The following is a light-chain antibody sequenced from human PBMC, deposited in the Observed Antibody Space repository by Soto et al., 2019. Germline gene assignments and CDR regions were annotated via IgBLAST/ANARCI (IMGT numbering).Light chain of an antibody. CDR3: QQYTGPPTT. CDR2: DAS. CDR1: QSVSSY. J-gene: IGKJ5*01. V-gene: IGKV3-11*01. Sequence: EIVLSQSPATLSLSPGERATLSCRASQSVSSYLAWYQQKPGQAPRLLIYDASNRATGIPARFSGSGSGTDFTLTISSLEPEDFAVYYCQQYTGPPTTFGQGTRLEIK.